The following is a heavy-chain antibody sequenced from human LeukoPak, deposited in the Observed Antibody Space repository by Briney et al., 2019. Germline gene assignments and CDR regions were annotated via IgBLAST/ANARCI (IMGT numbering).Heavy chain of an antibody. CDR1: GFTVSANY. D-gene: IGHD2-2*01. J-gene: IGHJ3*01. V-gene: IGHV3-66*02. CDR3: ARSITSCLCDAFDV. Sequence: PGGSLRLSCAASGFTVSANYMSWVRQAPGKGLEWVSPIYSSGRTVYPDSVKARFTISRDNSKNTLYLQMNSLRAEDTAVYYCARSITSCLCDAFDVWGQGTMVTVSS. CDR2: IYSSGRT.